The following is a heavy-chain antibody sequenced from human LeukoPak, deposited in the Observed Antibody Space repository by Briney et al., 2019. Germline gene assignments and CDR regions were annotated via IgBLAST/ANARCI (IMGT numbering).Heavy chain of an antibody. CDR2: MSGSEDYT. V-gene: IGHV3-23*01. CDR3: AREVLDYEIPYWYFDL. CDR1: GFTFSTYT. D-gene: IGHD4-17*01. Sequence: GGSLRLSCAASGFTFSTYTMSWVRQAPGKGLEWVSAMSGSEDYTYYADSVKGRFTISRDNSKNTLYLQINSLRAEDTAVYHCAREVLDYEIPYWYFDLWGRGTLLIVSS. J-gene: IGHJ2*01.